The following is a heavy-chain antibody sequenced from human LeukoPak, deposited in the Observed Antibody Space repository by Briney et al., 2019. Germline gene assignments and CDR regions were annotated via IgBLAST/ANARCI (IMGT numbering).Heavy chain of an antibody. J-gene: IGHJ4*02. Sequence: PGGSLRLSCVASGFTFSSYNINWVRQAPGKGLEWVSSISSSGDYIYYADSVKGRFTISRDNAKNSLYLQMNSLRAEDTAVYYCARAQSREHQLPFDYWGQGTLVTVSS. CDR3: ARAQSREHQLPFDY. D-gene: IGHD2-2*01. CDR1: GFTFSSYN. CDR2: ISSSGDYI. V-gene: IGHV3-21*01.